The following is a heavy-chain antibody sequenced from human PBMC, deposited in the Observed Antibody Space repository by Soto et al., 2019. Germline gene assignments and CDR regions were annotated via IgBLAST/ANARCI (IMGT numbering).Heavy chain of an antibody. CDR1: GGLFRGHY. Sequence: SETLSLTCAVYGGLFRGHYWSWIRQPPGKGLEWIGEINHSGSTNYNPSLKSRVTISVDTSKNQFSLKLSSVTAADTAVYYCARANRADSSGYYSFGRVGVAFDIWGQGTMVTVSS. CDR2: INHSGST. V-gene: IGHV4-34*01. J-gene: IGHJ3*02. CDR3: ARANRADSSGYYSFGRVGVAFDI. D-gene: IGHD3-22*01.